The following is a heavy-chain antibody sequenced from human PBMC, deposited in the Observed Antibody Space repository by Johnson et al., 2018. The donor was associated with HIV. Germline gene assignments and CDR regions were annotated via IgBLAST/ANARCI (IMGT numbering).Heavy chain of an antibody. CDR1: GFTFSTYA. D-gene: IGHD5-18*01. V-gene: IGHV3-23*04. J-gene: IGHJ3*02. CDR2: ISGSGGRP. Sequence: VQLVESGGGLVQPGGSLRLSCAASGFTFSTYAMSWVRQAPGKGLEWVSGISGSGGRPYYADSVKGRFTISRDNSNITLYLQMNSLRAEDTAVYYCARDRSWIQLWFDAFDIWGQGTMVTVSS. CDR3: ARDRSWIQLWFDAFDI.